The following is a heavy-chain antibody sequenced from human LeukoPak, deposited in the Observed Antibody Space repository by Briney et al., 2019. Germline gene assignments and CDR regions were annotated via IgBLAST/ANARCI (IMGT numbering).Heavy chain of an antibody. CDR3: ARQNDFRLDY. V-gene: IGHV5-51*01. J-gene: IGHJ4*02. CDR1: GYTFSSYW. CDR2: IYPGDSDT. Sequence: GESLKTSCKGSGYTFSSYWIGWVRQMPGKGLEWMGIIYPGDSDTRYSPSLQGQVTISVDTSIGTAYLQWSSLKASDTAIYYCARQNDFRLDYWGQGTLVTVSS. D-gene: IGHD3-3*01.